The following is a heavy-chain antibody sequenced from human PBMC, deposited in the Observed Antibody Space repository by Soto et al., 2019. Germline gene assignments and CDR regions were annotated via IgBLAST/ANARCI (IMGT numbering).Heavy chain of an antibody. Sequence: SETLSLTCTVSGGSISSGDYYWSWIRQPPGKGLEWIGYIYYSGSTYYNPSLKSRVTISVDTSKNQFSLKLSSVTAADTAVYYCARDRMQWLLPLRYYYGMEVWGQGTTVTVSS. V-gene: IGHV4-30-4*01. CDR2: IYYSGST. CDR3: ARDRMQWLLPLRYYYGMEV. J-gene: IGHJ6*02. D-gene: IGHD3-22*01. CDR1: GGSISSGDYY.